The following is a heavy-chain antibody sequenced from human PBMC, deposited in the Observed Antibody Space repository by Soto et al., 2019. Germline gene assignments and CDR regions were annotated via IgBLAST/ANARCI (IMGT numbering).Heavy chain of an antibody. CDR1: GFSVTSNY. D-gene: IGHD3-10*01. CDR2: MYSNGHT. V-gene: IGHV3-53*05. CDR3: ARESGSPVTYHYSYGMDV. J-gene: IGHJ6*02. Sequence: EVQLVETGGGLIQPVVSLRLSCVASGFSVTSNYMTWVRQAPGKGPELVSVMYSNGHTYYADSVEGRFTISRDRSSNTLYLQMTSLRREDTAVYYCARESGSPVTYHYSYGMDVWGQGTTVTVSS.